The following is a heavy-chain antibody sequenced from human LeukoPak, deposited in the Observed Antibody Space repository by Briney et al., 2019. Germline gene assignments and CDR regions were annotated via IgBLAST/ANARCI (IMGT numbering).Heavy chain of an antibody. CDR2: IFDIGIT. CDR3: ARRRHDFWSGYYHYYYYGMDV. D-gene: IGHD3-3*01. J-gene: IGHJ6*02. V-gene: IGHV4-59*08. CDR1: GGSISGYH. Sequence: PSETLSLTCTVSGGSISGYHWTWIRQSPGKGLEWIGNIFDIGITHYTPSLKSRVTISVDTSKRQFSLKLSSVTAADTAVYYCARRRHDFWSGYYHYYYYGMDVWGQGTTVTVSS.